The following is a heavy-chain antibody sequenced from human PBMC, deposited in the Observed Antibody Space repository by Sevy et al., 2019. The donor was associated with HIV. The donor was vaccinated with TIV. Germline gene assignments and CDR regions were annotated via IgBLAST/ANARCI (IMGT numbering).Heavy chain of an antibody. J-gene: IGHJ4*02. Sequence: GGSLRLSCTTSSFTFTTFAMNWVRQSPGKGLEWVSYISGSSNYIYYADSVKGRFTISRDNAKNSLYLQMTSLRGEDTAVYYCARGTGIRSLYYFAYWGQGTLVTVSS. CDR3: ARGTGIRSLYYFAY. V-gene: IGHV3-21*06. CDR2: ISGSSNYI. CDR1: SFTFTTFA. D-gene: IGHD1-1*01.